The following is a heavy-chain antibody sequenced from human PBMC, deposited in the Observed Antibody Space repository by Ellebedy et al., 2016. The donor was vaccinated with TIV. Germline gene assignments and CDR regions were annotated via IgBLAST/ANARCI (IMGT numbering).Heavy chain of an antibody. CDR1: GYTFTSYG. CDR2: ISAYNGNT. J-gene: IGHJ4*02. Sequence: ASVKVSXXASGYTFTSYGISWVRQAPGQGLEWMGWISAYNGNTNYAQKLQGRVTMTTDTSTSTAFMELRSLTSDDMAVYYCARRNYDSGNYYFDYWGQGTLVTVSS. V-gene: IGHV1-18*03. CDR3: ARRNYDSGNYYFDY. D-gene: IGHD3-10*01.